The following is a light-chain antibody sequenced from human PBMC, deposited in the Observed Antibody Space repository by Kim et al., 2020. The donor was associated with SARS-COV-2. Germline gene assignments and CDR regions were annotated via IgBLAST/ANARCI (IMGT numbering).Light chain of an antibody. CDR1: NIGSTS. CDR2: YNS. J-gene: IGLJ3*02. CDR3: QVWNRSSAHWV. V-gene: IGLV3-21*04. Sequence: SYELTQPPSVSVAPGKTASISCGENNIGSTSVHWYQQRPGQAPVLVIYYNSDRPSGIPERFSGSNSGNTATLTISRVEAGDEADYYCQVWNRSSAHWVFGGGTQLTVL.